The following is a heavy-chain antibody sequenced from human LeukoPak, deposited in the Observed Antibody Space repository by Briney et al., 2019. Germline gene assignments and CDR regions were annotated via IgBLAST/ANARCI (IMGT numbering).Heavy chain of an antibody. D-gene: IGHD2-15*01. Sequence: GGSLRLSCAASGFSFSNYWMSWFRQAPGKGLEWVANIKQDGSEKYYVDSVKGRFTISRDNAKNSLYLQMNSLRAEDTAVYYCAREYCSGGSCLYFQHWGQGTLVTVSS. CDR1: GFSFSNYW. V-gene: IGHV3-7*01. CDR3: AREYCSGGSCLYFQH. CDR2: IKQDGSEK. J-gene: IGHJ1*01.